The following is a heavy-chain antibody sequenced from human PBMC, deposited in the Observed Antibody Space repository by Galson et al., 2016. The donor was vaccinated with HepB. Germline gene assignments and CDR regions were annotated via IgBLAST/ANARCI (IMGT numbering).Heavy chain of an antibody. CDR3: AKNSYSSAWYPDY. CDR2: INQDGNGR. CDR1: GFVFSAYW. D-gene: IGHD6-19*01. V-gene: IGHV3-7*01. Sequence: SLRLSCAASGFVFSAYWLSWVRQSPGKGLEWVASINQDGNGRYYVDSAKGRFIISRDNSKNTVYLQMNSLSAEDTAVYYCAKNSYSSAWYPDYWGQGTLVTVSS. J-gene: IGHJ4*02.